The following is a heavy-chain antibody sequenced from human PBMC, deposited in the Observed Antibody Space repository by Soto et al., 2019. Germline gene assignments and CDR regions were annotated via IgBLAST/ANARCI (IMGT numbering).Heavy chain of an antibody. CDR2: IQSGGST. D-gene: IGHD2-15*01. Sequence: EVQLVESGGDLVQPGGSLRLSCAASGFSVNSKYMSWVRQAPGKGLEWVSLIQSGGSTYYAGSVKGRLTISRDFSENTLCLQMNSLIVEDTAVYYCTRGDVHGNGVRCYGVPMDVWGKGTRVTVSA. CDR3: TRGDVHGNGVRCYGVPMDV. V-gene: IGHV3-66*01. J-gene: IGHJ6*04. CDR1: GFSVNSKY.